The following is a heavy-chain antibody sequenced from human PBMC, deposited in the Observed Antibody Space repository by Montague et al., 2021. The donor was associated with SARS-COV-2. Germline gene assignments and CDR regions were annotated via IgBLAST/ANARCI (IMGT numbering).Heavy chain of an antibody. CDR2: INHGGST. D-gene: IGHD2-2*02. CDR1: GGSFSGYY. Sequence: SKTLSLTCAVHGGSFSGYYWNWIRQPPGKGLEWIGEINHGGSTNYNPSLQSRITISADTSKNQFSLKVTSVAAADTAVYYCARLGEGVVPAPILGVGPFYSYYYMDVWGKGTTVTVYS. V-gene: IGHV4-34*01. CDR3: ARLGEGVVPAPILGVGPFYSYYYMDV. J-gene: IGHJ6*03.